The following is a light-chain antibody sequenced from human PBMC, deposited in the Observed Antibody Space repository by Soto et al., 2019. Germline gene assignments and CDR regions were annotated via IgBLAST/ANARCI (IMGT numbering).Light chain of an antibody. Sequence: EIMMTQSPATLSVSPGESATLSCRASQSVSSDLAWYQQKPGQAPRLLIYGASTRATGIPARFSGSGSGTEFTLTISSLQSEDFAVYYWQQYYNWPHITFGQEKRLEIK. V-gene: IGKV3-15*01. CDR2: GAS. J-gene: IGKJ5*01. CDR1: QSVSSD. CDR3: QQYYNWPHIT.